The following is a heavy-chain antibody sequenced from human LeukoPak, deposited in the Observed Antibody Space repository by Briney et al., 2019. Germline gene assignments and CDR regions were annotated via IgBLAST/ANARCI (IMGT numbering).Heavy chain of an antibody. CDR1: GYTFTSYG. Sequence: ASVKVSCKASGYTFTSYGINWVRQAPGKGLEWMGGFDPEDGETIYAQKFQGRVTMTEDTSTDTAYMELSSLRSEDTAVYYCATVDHMEGAFDIWGQGTMVTVSS. J-gene: IGHJ3*02. CDR3: ATVDHMEGAFDI. D-gene: IGHD1-1*01. CDR2: FDPEDGET. V-gene: IGHV1-24*01.